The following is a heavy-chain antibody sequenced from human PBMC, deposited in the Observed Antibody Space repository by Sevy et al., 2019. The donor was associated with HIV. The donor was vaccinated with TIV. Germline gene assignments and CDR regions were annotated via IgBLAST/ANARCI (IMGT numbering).Heavy chain of an antibody. CDR2: ISFDGGNK. Sequence: GESLKISCAASGFSLSDYAIHWARQGPVKGLEWLTVISFDGGNKYYPCSVKGRFTISKENSKNTVSLQMNSLRPDDTALYYCARGPYNSGLRLDFWGRGILVTVSS. D-gene: IGHD5-12*01. V-gene: IGHV3-30-3*01. J-gene: IGHJ4*02. CDR1: GFSLSDYA. CDR3: ARGPYNSGLRLDF.